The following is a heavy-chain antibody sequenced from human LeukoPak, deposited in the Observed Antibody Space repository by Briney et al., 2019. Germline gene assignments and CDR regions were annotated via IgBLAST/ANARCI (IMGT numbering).Heavy chain of an antibody. V-gene: IGHV4-34*01. J-gene: IGHJ1*01. D-gene: IGHD3-9*01. CDR2: INHSGGT. CDR1: GGSFIGYY. Sequence: SETLSLTCAVYGGSFIGYYWSWIRQPRGKGLEWIGEINHSGGTNYNPSLKSRVTISVDTSKNQFSLKLSSVTAADTAVYYCASRRLFPLRYFDWGQGTLVTVSS. CDR3: ASRRLFPLRYFD.